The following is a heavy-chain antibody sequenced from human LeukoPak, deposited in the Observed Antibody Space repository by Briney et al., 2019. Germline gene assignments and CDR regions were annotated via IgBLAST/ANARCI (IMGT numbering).Heavy chain of an antibody. CDR2: INAGNGNT. CDR1: GYTFTSYA. J-gene: IGHJ4*02. CDR3: ARAGIGYSGYDSDY. V-gene: IGHV1-3*01. Sequence: ASVKVSCKASGYTFTSYAMHWVRQAPGQRLEWMGWINAGNGNTKYSQKFQGRVTMTRDTSISTAYMELSRLRSDDTAVYYCARAGIGYSGYDSDYWGQGTLVTVSS. D-gene: IGHD5-12*01.